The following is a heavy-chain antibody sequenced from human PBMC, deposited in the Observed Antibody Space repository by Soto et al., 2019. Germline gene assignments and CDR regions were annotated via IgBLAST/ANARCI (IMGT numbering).Heavy chain of an antibody. CDR2: ISYDGSNK. Sequence: QVQLMESGGGVVQPGRSLRLSCAASGFTFSSYGMHWVRQAPGKGLEWVAVISYDGSNKYYADSVKGRFTISRDNSKNTLYLQMNSLRAEDTAVYYCAKVFSGYSYGLGDYWGQGTLVTVSS. J-gene: IGHJ4*02. CDR1: GFTFSSYG. V-gene: IGHV3-30*18. D-gene: IGHD5-18*01. CDR3: AKVFSGYSYGLGDY.